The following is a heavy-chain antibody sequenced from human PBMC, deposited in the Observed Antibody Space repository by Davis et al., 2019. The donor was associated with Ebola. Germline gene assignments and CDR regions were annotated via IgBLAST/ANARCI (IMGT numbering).Heavy chain of an antibody. CDR1: GFTFSSYG. D-gene: IGHD3-22*01. V-gene: IGHV3-30*03. CDR3: ARVTYYYDSSGYYLTDY. CDR2: ISYDGSNK. J-gene: IGHJ4*02. Sequence: GESLKISCAASGFTFSSYGMHWVRQAPGKGLEWVAVISYDGSNKYYADSVKGRFTISRDNSKNTLYLQMNSLRAEDTAVYYCARVTYYYDSSGYYLTDYWGQGTLVTVSS.